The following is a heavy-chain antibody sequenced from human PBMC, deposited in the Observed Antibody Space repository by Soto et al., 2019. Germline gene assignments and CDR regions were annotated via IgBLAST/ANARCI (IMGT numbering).Heavy chain of an antibody. J-gene: IGHJ4*02. CDR2: IASRAHNYAT. CDR1: GFSLSGSF. D-gene: IGHD1-20*01. Sequence: EVELVESGGGLVQPGGSLKLSCAASGFSLSGSFINWVRQASGKGPEWVGRIASRAHNYATAYGTSVQGRFTVSRDDSLNTAYLHMNGLKTEDTAVYFCAGLMYTLFDRFDYWGRGILVTVSA. V-gene: IGHV3-73*02. CDR3: AGLMYTLFDRFDY.